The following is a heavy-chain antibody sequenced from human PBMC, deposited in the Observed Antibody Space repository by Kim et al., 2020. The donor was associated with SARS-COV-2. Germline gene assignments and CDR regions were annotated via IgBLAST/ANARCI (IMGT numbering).Heavy chain of an antibody. V-gene: IGHV3-30*02. Sequence: SVKGRFNISRDNSKNTLYLQMNSLRAEDTAVYYCAKDVDDFTYYYYGMDVWGQGTTVTVSS. D-gene: IGHD2-15*01. CDR3: AKDVDDFTYYYYGMDV. J-gene: IGHJ6*02.